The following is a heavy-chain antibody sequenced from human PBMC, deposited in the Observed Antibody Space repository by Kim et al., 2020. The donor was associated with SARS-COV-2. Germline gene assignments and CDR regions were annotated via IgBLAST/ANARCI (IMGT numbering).Heavy chain of an antibody. CDR3: ARVGSSSLCAFDI. D-gene: IGHD6-13*01. J-gene: IGHJ3*02. Sequence: YADSVKGRFTISRHNSKNTLYLQMNSLRAEDTAVYYCARVGSSSLCAFDIWGQGTMVTVSS. V-gene: IGHV3-53*04.